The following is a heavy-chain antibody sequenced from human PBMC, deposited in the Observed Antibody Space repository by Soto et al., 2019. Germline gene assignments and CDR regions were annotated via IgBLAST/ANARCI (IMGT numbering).Heavy chain of an antibody. D-gene: IGHD1-26*01. V-gene: IGHV3-23*01. CDR2: ISGSGGST. J-gene: IGHJ4*02. CDR3: AKDRAKWELLEDY. Sequence: EVQLLESGGGLVLPGGSLRLSCAASGFTFSSYAMTWVRQAPGKGLEWVSTISGSGGSTYYADSVKGRFTISRDNSKDTLYLQMNSLRAEDTAVYYCAKDRAKWELLEDYWGQGTLVTVSS. CDR1: GFTFSSYA.